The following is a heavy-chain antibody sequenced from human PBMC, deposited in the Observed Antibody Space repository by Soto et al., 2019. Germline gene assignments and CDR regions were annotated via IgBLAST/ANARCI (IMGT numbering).Heavy chain of an antibody. Sequence: SVKVSCKASGGTFSSYAISWVRQAPGQGLEWMGGIIPIFGTANYAQKFQGRVTITADESTSTAYMELSSLRSEDTAVYYCATVQVATSPYYYYGMDVWGQGTTVTVSS. CDR3: ATVQVATSPYYYYGMDV. V-gene: IGHV1-69*13. D-gene: IGHD5-12*01. J-gene: IGHJ6*02. CDR1: GGTFSSYA. CDR2: IIPIFGTA.